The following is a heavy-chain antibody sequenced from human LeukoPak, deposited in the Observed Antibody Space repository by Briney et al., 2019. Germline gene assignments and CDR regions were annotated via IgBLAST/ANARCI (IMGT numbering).Heavy chain of an antibody. Sequence: PSETLSLTCTVSGGSISSYYWSWIRQPAGSGLEWIGRIYTSGTTDYNPSLRTRVTISVDASRNQFSLNLSSVTAADTAVYYCARWSGSVTARNYYYYMDVWGEGTTVTVAS. J-gene: IGHJ6*03. CDR2: IYTSGTT. CDR1: GGSISSYY. V-gene: IGHV4-4*07. CDR3: ARWSGSVTARNYYYYMDV. D-gene: IGHD6-6*01.